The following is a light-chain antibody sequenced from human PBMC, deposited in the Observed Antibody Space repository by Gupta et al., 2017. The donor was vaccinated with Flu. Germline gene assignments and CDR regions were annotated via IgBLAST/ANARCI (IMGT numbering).Light chain of an antibody. CDR1: QSVSIY. CDR3: QQYGTSPT. J-gene: IGKJ2*01. Sequence: ETVLTQSPGTLSLSPGERATLSCRASQSVSIYLAWYQQKPGQAPRLLISGASSRATGIPDRFRCSGSGTDFALTISRLEPEDFAVYFCQQYGTSPTFGQGTKLEIK. CDR2: GAS. V-gene: IGKV3-20*01.